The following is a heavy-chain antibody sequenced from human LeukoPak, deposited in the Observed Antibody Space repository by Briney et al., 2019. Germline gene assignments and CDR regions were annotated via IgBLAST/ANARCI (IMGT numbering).Heavy chain of an antibody. Sequence: SETLSLTCTVSGGSISSYYWSWIRQPPGKGLEWIGYIYYSGSTNYNPSLKSRVTISVDTSKNQFSLKLSSVTAADTAVYYCARFPIINCSGGSCFALDYWGQGTLVTVSS. J-gene: IGHJ4*02. V-gene: IGHV4-59*01. D-gene: IGHD2-15*01. CDR2: IYYSGST. CDR1: GGSISSYY. CDR3: ARFPIINCSGGSCFALDY.